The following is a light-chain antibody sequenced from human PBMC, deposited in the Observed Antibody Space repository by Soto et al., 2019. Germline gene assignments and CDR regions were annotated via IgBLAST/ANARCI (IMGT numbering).Light chain of an antibody. CDR3: QQSYNTPYT. CDR2: AAS. J-gene: IGKJ2*01. CDR1: QSISSS. Sequence: DIQMTQSPSSLSASVGDRVTITCRASQSISSSLNWYQQKPGKAPKFLIYAASSLLSGVPSRFIGSGSETDFTLTISSLQLEDFATYFCQQSYNTPYTFGQGTKLEIK. V-gene: IGKV1-39*01.